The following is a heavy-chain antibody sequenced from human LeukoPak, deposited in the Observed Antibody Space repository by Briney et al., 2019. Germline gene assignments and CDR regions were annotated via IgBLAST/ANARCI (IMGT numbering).Heavy chain of an antibody. D-gene: IGHD3-10*01. CDR1: GGSISSYY. CDR3: ARGMYYYGSHGMDV. V-gene: IGHV4-59*08. CDR2: LYYSGST. J-gene: IGHJ6*02. Sequence: SETLSLTCTVSGGSISSYYWSWVRQPPGKGLEWIGSLYYSGSTNNNPSLKSRVTMSVDTSKNQFSLKLSSVTAADTAVYYCARGMYYYGSHGMDVWGQGTTVTVSS.